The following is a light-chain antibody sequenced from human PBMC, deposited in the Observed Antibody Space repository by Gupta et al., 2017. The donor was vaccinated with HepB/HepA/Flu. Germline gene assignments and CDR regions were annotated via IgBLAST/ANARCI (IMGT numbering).Light chain of an antibody. Sequence: EIALTQSPGTLSLSPGARATLSCRASRSVSSSYLAWYQQKPGQAPRHLIFGASSRATRIPDRFSGSGSGTNFTTTISRLEPEDFAVYYCQQYGTSPWTFGQGTRVEIK. CDR3: QQYGTSPWT. CDR1: RSVSSSY. V-gene: IGKV3-20*01. J-gene: IGKJ1*01. CDR2: GAS.